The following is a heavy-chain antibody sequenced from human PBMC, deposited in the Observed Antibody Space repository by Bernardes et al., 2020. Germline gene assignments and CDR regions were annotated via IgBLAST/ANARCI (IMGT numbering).Heavy chain of an antibody. V-gene: IGHV2-5*02. CDR1: GFSLSTSGVG. Sequence: SGPTLVKPTQTLTLTCTFSGFSLSTSGVGVGWIRQPPGKALEWLALIYWDDDKRYSPSLKSRLTITKDTSKNQVVLTMTNMDPVDTATYYCAHRRGGVLLWFREPNWFDPWGQGTLVTVSS. CDR2: IYWDDDK. D-gene: IGHD3-10*01. CDR3: AHRRGGVLLWFREPNWFDP. J-gene: IGHJ5*02.